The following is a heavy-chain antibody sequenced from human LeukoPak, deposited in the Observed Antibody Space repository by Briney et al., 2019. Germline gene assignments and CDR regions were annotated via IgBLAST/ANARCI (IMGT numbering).Heavy chain of an antibody. Sequence: GGSLRLSCAASGFTFSSYWMSWVRQAPGKGLEWVANIKQDGSEKYYVDSVKGRFTISRDNAKNSLYLQMNSLRAEDTAVYYCARAHGRYYYGMDVWGQGTTVTVSS. CDR3: ARAHGRYYYGMDV. CDR2: IKQDGSEK. CDR1: GFTFSSYW. V-gene: IGHV3-7*03. J-gene: IGHJ6*02.